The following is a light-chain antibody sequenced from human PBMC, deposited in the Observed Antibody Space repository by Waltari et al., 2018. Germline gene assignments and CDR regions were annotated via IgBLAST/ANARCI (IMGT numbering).Light chain of an antibody. CDR3: QQYYDYPIN. Sequence: DIQMTQSPSTVSASLAARVTITCRASQNLNTFLSLSQQKPGALPNLLIYDSSTLERGVPSRFSGSGSGTHFTLTISGLQPDDFATYYCQQYYDYPINFGQGTRL. V-gene: IGKV1-5*01. J-gene: IGKJ5*01. CDR1: QNLNTF. CDR2: DSS.